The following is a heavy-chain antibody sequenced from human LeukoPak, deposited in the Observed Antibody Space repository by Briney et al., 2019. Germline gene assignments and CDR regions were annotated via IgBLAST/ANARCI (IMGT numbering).Heavy chain of an antibody. V-gene: IGHV3-66*01. J-gene: IGHJ6*03. Sequence: GGSLRLSCAASGFTVSSNYMSWVRQAPGKGLEWVSVIYSGGSTYYADPVKGRFTISRDNSKNTLYLQMNSLRAEDTAVYYCARDRRIAAAGPSNYYYYYMDVWGKGTTVTISS. D-gene: IGHD6-13*01. CDR2: IYSGGST. CDR3: ARDRRIAAAGPSNYYYYYMDV. CDR1: GFTVSSNY.